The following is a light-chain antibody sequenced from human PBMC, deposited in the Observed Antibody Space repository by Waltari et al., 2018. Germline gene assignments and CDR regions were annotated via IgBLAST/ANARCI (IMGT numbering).Light chain of an antibody. Sequence: DIVMTQSPLSLPVTPGEPASSSCRSSQSLLHSNGYNYLAWYLQKPGQSPQLLIYLASSRVSGVPDRFSGGRSGTDFPLKISRVEAEDVGVYYCMQALQTPYIFGQGTKLEIK. V-gene: IGKV2-28*01. CDR3: MQALQTPYI. CDR1: QSLLHSNGYNY. CDR2: LAS. J-gene: IGKJ2*01.